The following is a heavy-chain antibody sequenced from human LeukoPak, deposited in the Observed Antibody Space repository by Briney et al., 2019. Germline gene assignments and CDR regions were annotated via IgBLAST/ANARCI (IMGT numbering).Heavy chain of an antibody. CDR1: GFTFSNAW. Sequence: GGSLRLSCAASGFTFSNAWMSWVREAPGKGLEWVSVISGGGTYYAESVKGRFTISRDNSKNTLYLQMNSLRAEDTAVYYCARQTGTPVPSILDYWGQGTLVTVSS. D-gene: IGHD1-1*01. CDR3: ARQTGTPVPSILDY. V-gene: IGHV3-53*01. J-gene: IGHJ4*02. CDR2: ISGGGT.